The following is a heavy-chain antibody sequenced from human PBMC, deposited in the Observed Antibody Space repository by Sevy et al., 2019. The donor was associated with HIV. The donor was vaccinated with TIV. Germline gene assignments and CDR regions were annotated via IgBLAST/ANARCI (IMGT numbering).Heavy chain of an antibody. CDR1: GFTFSSYS. V-gene: IGHV3-21*01. J-gene: IGHJ6*02. CDR3: AREVATTYYYYGMDV. Sequence: GGSLRLSCAASGFTFSSYSMNWVRQAPGKGLEWVSSISSSSSYIYYADSVKGRFTISRDNAKNSLYLQMNSLRAEDTAVYYCAREVATTYYYYGMDVWAKGPRSPSP. CDR2: ISSSSSYI. D-gene: IGHD2-15*01.